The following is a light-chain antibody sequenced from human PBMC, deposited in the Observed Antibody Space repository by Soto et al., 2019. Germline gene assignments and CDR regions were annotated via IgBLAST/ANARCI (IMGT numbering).Light chain of an antibody. Sequence: IQLTQSPSSLSASVGDRVTITCRASQGISSYLAWYQQISGKAPKLLIYAASTLHSGVPSRFTGSGSGTDFTLTISSLQPEDFATYYCQHLHSYPPTFGGGTKVEIK. V-gene: IGKV1-9*01. CDR2: AAS. CDR3: QHLHSYPPT. J-gene: IGKJ4*01. CDR1: QGISSY.